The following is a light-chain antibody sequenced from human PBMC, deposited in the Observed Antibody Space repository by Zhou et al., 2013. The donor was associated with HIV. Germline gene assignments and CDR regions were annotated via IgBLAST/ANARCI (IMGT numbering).Light chain of an antibody. CDR3: MQALQTPFT. CDR2: LGS. CDR1: QSLLHSTGYNY. J-gene: IGKJ2*01. Sequence: DIVMTQSPLSLPVTPGEPASISCRSSQSLLHSTGYNYLHCYLQKPGQSPQLLIYLGSNRASGVSDRFSGSGAGTDFTLKISRVEAEDVGVYYCMQALQTPFTFGQGTKLEI. V-gene: IGKV2-28*01.